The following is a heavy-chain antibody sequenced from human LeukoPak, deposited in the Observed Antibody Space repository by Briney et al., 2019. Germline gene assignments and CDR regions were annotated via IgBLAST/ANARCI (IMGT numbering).Heavy chain of an antibody. V-gene: IGHV3-23*01. CDR3: AAASSDHPFSPMNYYDSSGYYPPDY. CDR1: GFTFSFYA. J-gene: IGHJ4*02. D-gene: IGHD3-22*01. CDR2: ISGSGGNT. Sequence: GGSRRLSCAASGFTFSFYAMYWVRQAPGKGLEWVSAISGSGGNTYYADSVKGRFTISRDNAKNSLYLQMNSLRAEDTAVYYCAAASSDHPFSPMNYYDSSGYYPPDYWGQGTLVTVSS.